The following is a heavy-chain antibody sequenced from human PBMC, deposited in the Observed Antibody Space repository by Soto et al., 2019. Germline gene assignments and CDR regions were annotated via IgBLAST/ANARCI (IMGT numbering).Heavy chain of an antibody. Sequence: EASVQFSCKASGYTFTCYDINWVRQATGQGLEWMGWMNPNSGNTGYAQKFQGRVTMTRNTSISTAYMELSSLRSEDTAVYYCARASVMVYATVMEYYYYCMDVWGKGTTVTVSS. CDR3: ARASVMVYATVMEYYYYCMDV. CDR2: MNPNSGNT. D-gene: IGHD2-8*01. CDR1: GYTFTCYD. V-gene: IGHV1-8*01. J-gene: IGHJ6*03.